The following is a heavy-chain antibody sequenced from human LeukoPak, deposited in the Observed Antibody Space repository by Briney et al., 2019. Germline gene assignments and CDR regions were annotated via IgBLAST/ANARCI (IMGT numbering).Heavy chain of an antibody. Sequence: GGSLRLSCAASGFTFSTYAMSWVRQAPAKGLEWVSGISDSGGSTKYADSVKGRFTISRDNSKNTLYLQMNSLRAEDTAVYYCARDSTYGSGNFDYWGQGTLVTVSS. J-gene: IGHJ4*02. CDR1: GFTFSTYA. CDR3: ARDSTYGSGNFDY. D-gene: IGHD3-10*01. V-gene: IGHV3-23*01. CDR2: ISDSGGST.